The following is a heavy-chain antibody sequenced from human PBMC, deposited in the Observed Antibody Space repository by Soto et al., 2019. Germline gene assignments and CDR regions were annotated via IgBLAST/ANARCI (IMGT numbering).Heavy chain of an antibody. Sequence: GGSLRLSCAASGFTFSSYAMSWVRQAPGKGLEWVSAISGSGGSTYYADSVKGRFTISRDNSKNTLYLQMNSLRAEDTAVYYCANDILTGYQSYYYYMDVWGKGTTVTVSS. CDR3: ANDILTGYQSYYYYMDV. D-gene: IGHD3-9*01. J-gene: IGHJ6*03. CDR2: ISGSGGST. V-gene: IGHV3-23*01. CDR1: GFTFSSYA.